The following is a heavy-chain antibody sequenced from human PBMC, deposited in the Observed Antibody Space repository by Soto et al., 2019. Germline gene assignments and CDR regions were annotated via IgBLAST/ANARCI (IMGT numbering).Heavy chain of an antibody. CDR1: GYTFTGYY. Sequence: ASVKVSCKASGYTFTGYYMHWVRQAPGRGLEWMGWINPNSGGTNYAQKFQGWVTMTRDTSISTAYMELSRLRSDDTAVYYCARDQSHSSGWYGVDNYYYGMDVWGQGTTVTVSS. CDR3: ARDQSHSSGWYGVDNYYYGMDV. V-gene: IGHV1-2*04. J-gene: IGHJ6*02. CDR2: INPNSGGT. D-gene: IGHD6-19*01.